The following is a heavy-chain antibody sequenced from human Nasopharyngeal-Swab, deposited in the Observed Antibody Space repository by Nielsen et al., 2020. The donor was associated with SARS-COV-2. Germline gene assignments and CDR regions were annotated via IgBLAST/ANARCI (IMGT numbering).Heavy chain of an antibody. J-gene: IGHJ6*03. CDR2: ISGSGGST. CDR3: AKAGVEGSGSYFPYYYYYMDV. CDR1: GFTFSSYA. V-gene: IGHV3-23*01. Sequence: GESLKISCAASGFTFSSYAMSWVRQAPGKGLEWVSAISGSGGSTYYADSVKGRFTISSDNSKNTLYLQMNSLRAEDTAVYYCAKAGVEGSGSYFPYYYYYMDVWGKGTTVTVSS. D-gene: IGHD3-10*01.